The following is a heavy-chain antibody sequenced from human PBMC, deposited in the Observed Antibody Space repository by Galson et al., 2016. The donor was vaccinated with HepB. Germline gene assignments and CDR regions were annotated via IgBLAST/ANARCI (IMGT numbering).Heavy chain of an antibody. CDR2: IYHSGNT. J-gene: IGHJ4*02. Sequence: ETLSLTCAVSGDSISRTNWWSWVRQPPGKGLEWIGEIYHSGNTNYNPSLKSRVTISLDKSKNQFSLKLSSVTAADTAVYYCARSYSTSLDIYLDYWGQGTLVTVSS. CDR1: GDSISRTNW. V-gene: IGHV4-4*02. CDR3: ARSYSTSLDIYLDY. D-gene: IGHD6-13*01.